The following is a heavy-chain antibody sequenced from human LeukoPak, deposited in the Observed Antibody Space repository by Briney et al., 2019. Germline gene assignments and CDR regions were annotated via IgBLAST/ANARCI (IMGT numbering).Heavy chain of an antibody. J-gene: IGHJ4*02. CDR1: GFTFSSYW. D-gene: IGHD2-15*01. CDR2: INSEGSST. CDR3: ARDSRDCRGGSCYPDY. Sequence: PGTSLRLSCAASGFTFSSYWMNWVRQVPGKGLVWVSCINSEGSSTNYADSVKGRFTISRDNAKNTLFLQMNSLRAEDRAVYYCARDSRDCRGGSCYPDYWGQGTLVTVTS. V-gene: IGHV3-74*01.